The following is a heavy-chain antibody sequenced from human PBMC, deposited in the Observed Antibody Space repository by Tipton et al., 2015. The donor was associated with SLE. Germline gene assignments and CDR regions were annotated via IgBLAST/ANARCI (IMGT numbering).Heavy chain of an antibody. CDR2: IYYSGST. D-gene: IGHD2-8*01. CDR1: GGSISSSSYY. V-gene: IGHV4-39*07. J-gene: IGHJ4*02. CDR3: ARAPWDTKGWGFFDY. Sequence: LRLSCTVSGGSISSSSYYWGWIRQPPGKGLEWIGSIYYSGSTYYNPSLKSRVTISVDTSKNQFSLKLSPVTAADTAVYYCARAPWDTKGWGFFDYWGQGTLVTVSS.